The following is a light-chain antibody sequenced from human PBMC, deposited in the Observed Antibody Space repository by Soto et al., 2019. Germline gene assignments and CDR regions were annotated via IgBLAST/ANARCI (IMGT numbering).Light chain of an antibody. Sequence: EVGLTQSRGTLSLSPGQRATRACRASQSVSNNDLAWYQQKPGQSPRLLIFGSSDRATGIPDRFSGSGSGTDFTLTISSLEPEDFAVYYCQQYGSSPPYTFGQGTKLEIK. CDR1: QSVSNND. J-gene: IGKJ2*01. V-gene: IGKV3-20*01. CDR2: GSS. CDR3: QQYGSSPPYT.